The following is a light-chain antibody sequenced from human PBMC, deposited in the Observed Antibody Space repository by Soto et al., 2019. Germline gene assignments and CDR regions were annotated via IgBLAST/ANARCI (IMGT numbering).Light chain of an antibody. J-gene: IGKJ2*01. CDR3: QQYDTPPYT. CDR1: QSVENNY. CDR2: GAS. Sequence: ENVLTQSPGTLSLPPGDRATLSCRASQSVENNYLAWYQQRPGQAPWLLIYGASNRATGIPDRFSGSGSGTDFTLTISRLEPEDFAVYFCQQYDTPPYTFGQGTKLEI. V-gene: IGKV3-20*01.